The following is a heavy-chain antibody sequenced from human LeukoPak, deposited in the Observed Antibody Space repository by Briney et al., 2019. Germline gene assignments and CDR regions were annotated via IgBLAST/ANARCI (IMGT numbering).Heavy chain of an antibody. V-gene: IGHV4-34*01. D-gene: IGHD3-3*01. CDR3: ARGVRYDFWSGWDAFDI. J-gene: IGHJ3*02. Sequence: SETLSLTCAVYGGSFSGYYWSWIRQPPGKGLEWIGEINHSGSTYYNPSLKSRVTISVDRSKNQFSLKLSSVTAADTAVYYCARGVRYDFWSGWDAFDIWGQGTMVTVSS. CDR1: GGSFSGYY. CDR2: INHSGST.